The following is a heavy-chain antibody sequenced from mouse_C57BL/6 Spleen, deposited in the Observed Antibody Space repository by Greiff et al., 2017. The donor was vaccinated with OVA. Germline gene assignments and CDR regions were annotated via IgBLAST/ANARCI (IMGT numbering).Heavy chain of an antibody. CDR1: GFTFTDYY. D-gene: IGHD1-1*02. Sequence: DVMLVESGGGLVQPGGSLSLSCAASGFTFTDYYMSWVRQPPGKALEWLGFIRNKANGDTTEYSASVKGRFPISSDNSHTILFLQMNALSAEDSATYYCARYGWFLPSLYFDVWGTGTTVTVSS. CDR2: IRNKANGDTT. J-gene: IGHJ1*03. V-gene: IGHV7-3*01. CDR3: ARYGWFLPSLYFDV.